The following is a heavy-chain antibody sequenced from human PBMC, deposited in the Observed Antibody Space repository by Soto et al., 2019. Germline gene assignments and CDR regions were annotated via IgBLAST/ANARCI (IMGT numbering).Heavy chain of an antibody. J-gene: IGHJ3*02. D-gene: IGHD7-27*01. CDR2: MNPNSGNT. V-gene: IGHV1-8*01. Sequence: ASVKVSCKASGYTFTSYDINWVRQATGQGLEWMGWMNPNSGNTGYAQKFQGRVTITRDTSTSTVYMELSSLKSEDTAVYYFARNWVAQRGDDAFDIWGQGTMVTVSS. CDR1: GYTFTSYD. CDR3: ARNWVAQRGDDAFDI.